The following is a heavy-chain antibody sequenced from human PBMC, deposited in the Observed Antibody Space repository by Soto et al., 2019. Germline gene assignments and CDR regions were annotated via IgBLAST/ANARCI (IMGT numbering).Heavy chain of an antibody. CDR3: AKVSSSWYAGFFDL. D-gene: IGHD6-13*01. V-gene: IGHV3-23*01. J-gene: IGHJ4*01. Sequence: EVQLLESGGGLVQPGRSLRLSCTASGFTFSSHAMTWVRQAPGKGLEWVSGLSDSGDSIYYADSVKGRFTIYRDNSMKTLYLQMNTLRVEDTAVYYCAKVSSSWYAGFFDLWGHGTLVTVSS. CDR2: LSDSGDSI. CDR1: GFTFSSHA.